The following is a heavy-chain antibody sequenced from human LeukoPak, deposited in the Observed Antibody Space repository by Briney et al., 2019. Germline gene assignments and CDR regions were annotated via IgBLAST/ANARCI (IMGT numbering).Heavy chain of an antibody. CDR2: ISWNSDNI. CDR1: GFTFDYYA. Sequence: GGSLRLSCAASGFTFDYYAIHWVRQAPGKGLEWVSGISWNSDNIGYADSVKGRFTISRDNSKNTLYLQMNSLRAEDTAVYYCVRDDDRPDNGLDYWGQGTLVTVSS. J-gene: IGHJ4*02. V-gene: IGHV3-9*01. D-gene: IGHD3-22*01. CDR3: VRDDDRPDNGLDY.